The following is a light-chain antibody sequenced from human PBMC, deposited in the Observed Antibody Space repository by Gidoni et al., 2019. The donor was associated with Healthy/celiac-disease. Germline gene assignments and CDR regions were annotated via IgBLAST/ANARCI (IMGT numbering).Light chain of an antibody. V-gene: IGLV3-25*03. CDR2: KDS. CDR3: QSADSSGTSWV. J-gene: IGLJ3*02. CDR1: ALPKQY. Sequence: SYYLPPPPSVSVSPGQTARITCSGDALPKQYAYWYQQKPGQAPVLVIYKDSERPSGIPERFSGSSSGKTVTLTISGVQAEDEADYYCQSADSSGTSWVFGGGTKLTVL.